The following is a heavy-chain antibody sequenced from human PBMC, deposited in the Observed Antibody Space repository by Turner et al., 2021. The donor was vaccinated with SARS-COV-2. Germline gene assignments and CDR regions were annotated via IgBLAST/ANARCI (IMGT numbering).Heavy chain of an antibody. CDR2: ISGSGGST. CDR1: GFTFSSDA. J-gene: IGHJ4*02. D-gene: IGHD3-10*01. V-gene: IGHV3-23*01. CDR3: AKELGYYGSGSL. Sequence: VQLLESGGGLSLPRVALGLACGASGFTFSSDAMSWVRQAPGKGLEWVATISGSGGSTYYADYVQGRFTISRDNSKNTLYLQMNSLRAEDTAVYYCAKELGYYGSGSLWGQGNLVTVSS.